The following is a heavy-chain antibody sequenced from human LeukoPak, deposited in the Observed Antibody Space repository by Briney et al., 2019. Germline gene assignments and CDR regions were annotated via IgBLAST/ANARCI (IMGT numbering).Heavy chain of an antibody. J-gene: IGHJ5*02. CDR3: TRRSTVAGRGRFDP. Sequence: TSETLSLTCTVSGGSIRSTSYYWGWIRQPPGKGLEWLGSVHYSGSTYDNSSLESRVTISVDTSKNQFSLKLISVTAADTAVYYCTRRSTVAGRGRFDPWGQGTLVTVSS. V-gene: IGHV4-39*01. D-gene: IGHD6-19*01. CDR2: VHYSGST. CDR1: GGSIRSTSYY.